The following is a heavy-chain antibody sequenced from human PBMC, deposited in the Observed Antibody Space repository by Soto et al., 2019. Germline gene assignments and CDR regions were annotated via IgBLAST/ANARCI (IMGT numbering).Heavy chain of an antibody. V-gene: IGHV2-5*02. Sequence: QITLKESGPTLVKPTQTLTLTCTFSAFSLTTSGVGVAWIRQPPGKALEWLALIYWVNDKRYIPSRKSRLTVSEATSKSRVVRTITNMEPVDTDTYFCAHTRGGAKSALIAYWGQGTLVMVSS. CDR2: IYWVNDK. J-gene: IGHJ4*02. D-gene: IGHD3-16*01. CDR1: AFSLTTSGVG. CDR3: AHTRGGAKSALIAY.